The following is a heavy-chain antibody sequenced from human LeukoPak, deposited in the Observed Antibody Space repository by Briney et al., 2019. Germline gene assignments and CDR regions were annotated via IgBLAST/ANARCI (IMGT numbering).Heavy chain of an antibody. CDR1: GFRFNGYG. D-gene: IGHD3-10*01. V-gene: IGHV3-33*01. CDR2: IWYDGSKK. Sequence: GGSLRLSCAASGFRFNGYGMHWVRQAPGKGLEWVAIIWYDGSKKYYADSVKGRFTISRDSSNNTLYLQMNSLRAEDTATYYCARGSFGIDYWGQGTLVTASS. J-gene: IGHJ4*02. CDR3: ARGSFGIDY.